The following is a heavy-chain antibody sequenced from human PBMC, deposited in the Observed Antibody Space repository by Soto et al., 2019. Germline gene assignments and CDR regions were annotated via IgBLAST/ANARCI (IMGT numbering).Heavy chain of an antibody. J-gene: IGHJ6*02. CDR2: INSGGSAI. CDR3: AKDIALVRGVIMDMYV. D-gene: IGHD3-10*01. CDR1: GFTFSSYE. V-gene: IGHV3-48*03. Sequence: PGGSLRLSCAASGFTFSSYEINWVRQAPGKGLEWVSYINSGGSAIYYAESVKGRFTISRDNAKNSLYLQMNSLRAEDTAVYYCAKDIALVRGVIMDMYVWGQGPTATVSS.